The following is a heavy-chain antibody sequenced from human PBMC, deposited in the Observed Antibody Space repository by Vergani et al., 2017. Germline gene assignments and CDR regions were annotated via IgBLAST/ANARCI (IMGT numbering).Heavy chain of an antibody. V-gene: IGHV4-34*01. Sequence: QVQLQQWGAGLLKPSETLSLTCAVYGGSFSGYYWSWIRQPPGKGLEWIGEINHSGSTNYNPSLKSRVTISVDTSKNQFPRDLSSVTAADTAGYYWARDNSYYDCWSGYYRAEYFQHWGQGTLVTVSS. CDR1: GGSFSGYY. CDR3: ARDNSYYDCWSGYYRAEYFQH. CDR2: INHSGST. J-gene: IGHJ1*01. D-gene: IGHD3-3*01.